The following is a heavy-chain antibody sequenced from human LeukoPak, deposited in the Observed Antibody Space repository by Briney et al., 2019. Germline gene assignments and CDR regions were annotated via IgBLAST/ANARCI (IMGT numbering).Heavy chain of an antibody. CDR2: INHSGST. D-gene: IGHD3-22*01. CDR3: ARDSIGITTYDSYFDY. V-gene: IGHV4-34*01. J-gene: IGHJ4*02. CDR1: GGSFSGYY. Sequence: SETLSLTCAVYGGSFSGYYWSWIRQPPGKGLEWIGEINHSGSTNYNPSLKSRVTISVDTSKNQFSLKLSSVTAADTAVYYCARDSIGITTYDSYFDYWGQGTLVTVSS.